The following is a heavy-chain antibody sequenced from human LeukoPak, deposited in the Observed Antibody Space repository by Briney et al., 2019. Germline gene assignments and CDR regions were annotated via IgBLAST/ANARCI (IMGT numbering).Heavy chain of an antibody. CDR1: GFTFSSYW. J-gene: IGHJ6*03. CDR2: IDTDGSNT. CDR3: ARDPYSGGYGDYYYYYMDV. V-gene: IGHV3-74*01. D-gene: IGHD1-26*01. Sequence: PGGSLRLSCAASGFTFSSYWIHWVRQAPGKGLVWVSRIDTDGSNTNYADSVKGRFTISRDNAQNTVYLQMNSLRSEDTAVYYCARDPYSGGYGDYYYYYMDVWGKGTTVTISS.